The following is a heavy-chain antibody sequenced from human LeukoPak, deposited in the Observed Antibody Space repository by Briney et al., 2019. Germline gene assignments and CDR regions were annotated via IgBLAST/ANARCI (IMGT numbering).Heavy chain of an antibody. CDR3: ARGATVVTPGYWFDP. CDR2: INHSGST. CDR1: GGSFSGYY. J-gene: IGHJ5*02. D-gene: IGHD4-23*01. Sequence: SETLSLTCAVYGGSFSGYYWSWIRQPPGKGLEWIGEINHSGSTNYNPSLKSRVTISVDTSTNQFSLKLSSVTAADTAVYYCARGATVVTPGYWFDPWGQGTLVTVSS. V-gene: IGHV4-34*01.